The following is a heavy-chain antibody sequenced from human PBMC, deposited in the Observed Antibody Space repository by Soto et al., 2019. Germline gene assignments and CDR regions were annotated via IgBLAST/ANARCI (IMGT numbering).Heavy chain of an antibody. CDR1: GFTFSNAW. J-gene: IGHJ4*02. CDR3: TTDPIGDYDILTGYPPQGL. D-gene: IGHD3-9*01. V-gene: IGHV3-15*01. CDR2: IKSKTDGGTT. Sequence: PGGSLRLSCAASGFTFSNAWMSWVRQAPGKGLEWVGRIKSKTDGGTTDYAAPVKGRFTISRDDSKNTLYLQMNSLKTEDTAVYYCTTDPIGDYDILTGYPPQGLWGQGTLVTVSS.